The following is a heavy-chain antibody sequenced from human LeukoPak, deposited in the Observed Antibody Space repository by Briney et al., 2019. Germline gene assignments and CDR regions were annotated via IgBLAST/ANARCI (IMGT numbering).Heavy chain of an antibody. CDR1: GYTFTGFY. CDR3: ARDGIAAAGISGAYYMDV. J-gene: IGHJ6*03. D-gene: IGHD6-13*01. Sequence: ASVKVSCKASGYTFTGFYMHWVRQAPGQGLEWMGWINPNSGGTNYAQKFQGRVTMTRDTSISTAYMELSRLKSDDTAVYYCARDGIAAAGISGAYYMDVWGKGTTVTISS. CDR2: INPNSGGT. V-gene: IGHV1-2*02.